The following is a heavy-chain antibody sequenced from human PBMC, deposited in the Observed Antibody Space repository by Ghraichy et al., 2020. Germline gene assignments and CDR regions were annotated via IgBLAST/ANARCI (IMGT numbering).Heavy chain of an antibody. CDR1: EFVFSTYA. CDR3: ARDRSRYSYGTYYYYGMGV. V-gene: IGHV3-33*01. Sequence: GGSLRLSCEASEFVFSTYAMHWVRQAPGKGLEWLSIIWYDGGQQYYADSVRGRFTISRDNSKNTLYLQMNSLRAEDTAVYYCARDRSRYSYGTYYYYGMGVWVQVTTVTVSS. J-gene: IGHJ6*02. CDR2: IWYDGGQQ. D-gene: IGHD5-18*01.